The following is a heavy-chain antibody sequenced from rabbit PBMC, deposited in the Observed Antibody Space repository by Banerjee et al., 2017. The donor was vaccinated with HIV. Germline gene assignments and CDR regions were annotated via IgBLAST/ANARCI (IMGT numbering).Heavy chain of an antibody. D-gene: IGHD1-1*01. V-gene: IGHV1S47*01. CDR3: VRGASSSGYYSL. CDR1: GFDFSSYG. Sequence: QEQLVESGGGLVQPGGSLKLSCKASGFDFSSYGVSCARQAPGKGLEWIGYIDLVFGSTYYANWVNGRFTISSHNAQNTLYLQLNSLTVADTATYFCVRGASSSGYYSLWGPGTLVTVS. CDR2: IDLVFGST. J-gene: IGHJ4*01.